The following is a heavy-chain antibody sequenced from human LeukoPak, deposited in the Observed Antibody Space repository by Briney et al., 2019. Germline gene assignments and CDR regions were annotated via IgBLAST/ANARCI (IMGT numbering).Heavy chain of an antibody. J-gene: IGHJ4*02. D-gene: IGHD4-17*01. CDR3: ARGGPVTTVSGHQDY. CDR1: GFTFRSYD. V-gene: IGHV3-48*04. Sequence: PGESLRLSCAASGFTFRSYDMHWVRQATGKGLEWVSYISSSGSTIYYADSVKGRFTISRDNAKNSLYLQMNSLRAEDTAVYYCARGGPVTTVSGHQDYWGQGTLVTVSS. CDR2: ISSSGSTI.